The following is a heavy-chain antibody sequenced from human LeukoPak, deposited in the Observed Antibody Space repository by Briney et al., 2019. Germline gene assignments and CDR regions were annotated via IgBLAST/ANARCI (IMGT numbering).Heavy chain of an antibody. J-gene: IGHJ6*03. Sequence: PSETLSLTCTVSGGSISSGSYYWSWIRQPAGKGLEWIGRIYTSGSTNYNPSLKSRVTISVDASKNQFSLKLSSVTAADTAVYYCARTVRGYSYGWNYYYYYMDVWGKGTTVTVSS. D-gene: IGHD5-18*01. CDR3: ARTVRGYSYGWNYYYYYMDV. CDR2: IYTSGST. V-gene: IGHV4-61*02. CDR1: GGSISSGSYY.